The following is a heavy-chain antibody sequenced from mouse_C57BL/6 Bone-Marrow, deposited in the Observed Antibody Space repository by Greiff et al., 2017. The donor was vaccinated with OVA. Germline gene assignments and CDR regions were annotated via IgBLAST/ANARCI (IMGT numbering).Heavy chain of an antibody. CDR3: ARDRGYGSSYGRYFDV. Sequence: DVQLQESGGGLVKPGGSLKLSCAASGFTFSSYAMSWVRQTPEKRLEWVATISDGGSYTYYPDNVKGRFTISRDNAKNNLYLQMSHLKSEDTAMYYCARDRGYGSSYGRYFDVWGTGTTVTVSS. CDR1: GFTFSSYA. D-gene: IGHD1-1*01. J-gene: IGHJ1*03. CDR2: ISDGGSYT. V-gene: IGHV5-4*01.